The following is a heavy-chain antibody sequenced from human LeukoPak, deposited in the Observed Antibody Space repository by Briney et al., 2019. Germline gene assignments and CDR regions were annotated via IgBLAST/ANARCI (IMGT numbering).Heavy chain of an antibody. J-gene: IGHJ6*02. D-gene: IGHD6-19*01. CDR2: ITSSSSYI. Sequence: PGGSLRLSCAASGFTFSSYEMNWVRQAPGKGLEWVSSITSSSSYIYYADSVKGRFTISRDNAQNSLYLQMSSLRAEDTAVYYCARGGSIAVAGTDYYGMDVWGQGTTVTVSS. V-gene: IGHV3-21*01. CDR3: ARGGSIAVAGTDYYGMDV. CDR1: GFTFSSYE.